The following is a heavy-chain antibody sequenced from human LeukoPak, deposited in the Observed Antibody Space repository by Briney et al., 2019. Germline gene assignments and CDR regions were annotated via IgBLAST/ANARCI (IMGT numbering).Heavy chain of an antibody. J-gene: IGHJ4*02. D-gene: IGHD2-15*01. CDR2: IYCSGST. CDR3: ATADRGGNPRH. Sequence: PSETLSLTCTVSGGSISSYYWSWIRQPPGKGLEWIGYIYCSGSTNYNPSLKSRVTISVDTSKNQFSLKLSSVTAADTAVYYCATADRGGNPRHWGQGTLVTVSS. CDR1: GGSISSYY. V-gene: IGHV4-59*01.